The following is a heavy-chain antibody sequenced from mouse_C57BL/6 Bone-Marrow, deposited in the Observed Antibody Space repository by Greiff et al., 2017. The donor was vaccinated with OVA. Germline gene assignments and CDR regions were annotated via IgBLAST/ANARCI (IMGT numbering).Heavy chain of an antibody. CDR1: GYTFTEYT. CDR2: IYPGDGDT. D-gene: IGHD1-1*01. Sequence: QVQLKQSGAELVKPGASVKLSCKASGYTFTEYTIHWVKQRSGQGLEWIGRIYPGDGDTNYNGKFKGKATLTADKSSSTAYMQLSSLTSEDSAVYFCARLLRSAWFAYWGQGTLVTVSA. J-gene: IGHJ3*01. V-gene: IGHV1-82*01. CDR3: ARLLRSAWFAY.